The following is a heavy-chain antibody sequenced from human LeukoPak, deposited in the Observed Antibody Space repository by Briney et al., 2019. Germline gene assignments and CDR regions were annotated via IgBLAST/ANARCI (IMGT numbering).Heavy chain of an antibody. Sequence: HPGGSLRLSWAASGLTFSTYVWHWVGQAPAKGLEWVAVISYDGSNKYYADSVKGRFTISRDNSKNTLYLQMNSLRAEDTAVYYCARKDSRGNAFDIWGQGTMVTVSS. J-gene: IGHJ3*02. V-gene: IGHV3-30*04. CDR2: ISYDGSNK. CDR1: GLTFSTYV. D-gene: IGHD6-25*01. CDR3: ARKDSRGNAFDI.